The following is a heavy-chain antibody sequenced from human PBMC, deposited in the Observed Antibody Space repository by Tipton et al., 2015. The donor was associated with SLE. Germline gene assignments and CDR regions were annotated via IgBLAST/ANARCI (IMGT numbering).Heavy chain of an antibody. V-gene: IGHV4-31*03. D-gene: IGHD6-6*01. CDR3: ARGAARRRYFDY. CDR2: IYYSGNT. Sequence: TLSLTCTVSGGSISSGGYYWTWIRQLPGKGLEWIGYIYYSGNTYYNPSLGSRVTISVDTSKNQFSLKLSSVTAADTAVYYCARGAARRRYFDYWGQGTLVTVSS. CDR1: GGSISSGGYY. J-gene: IGHJ4*02.